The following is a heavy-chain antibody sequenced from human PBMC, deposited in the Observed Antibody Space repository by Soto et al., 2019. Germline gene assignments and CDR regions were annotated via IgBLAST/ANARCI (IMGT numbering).Heavy chain of an antibody. V-gene: IGHV1-8*01. CDR1: GYSFTNND. CDR2: MHPGSGDT. CDR3: ARMATFGSLNWFDP. J-gene: IGHJ5*02. Sequence: QVKLVQSGAEVREPGASVKVSCKASGYSFTNNDVSWVRQATGQGLEWMGWMHPGSGDTGYAQKFQGRVTMTRDISIATACMELSSLRSDDTAIYYCARMATFGSLNWFDPWGQGTLVTVSS. D-gene: IGHD3-16*01.